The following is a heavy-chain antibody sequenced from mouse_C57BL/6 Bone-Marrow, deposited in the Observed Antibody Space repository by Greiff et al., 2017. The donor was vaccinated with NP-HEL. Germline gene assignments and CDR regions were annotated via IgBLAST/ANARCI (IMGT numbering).Heavy chain of an antibody. V-gene: IGHV1-64*01. CDR2: IHPNSGST. Sequence: QVQLQQSGAELVKPGASVKLSCKASGYTFTSYWMHWVKQRPGQGLAWIGMIHPNSGSTNYNEKFKSKATLTVDKSSSTAYMQLSSLTSEDSAVYYCARGSYYGSSPWFAYWGQGTLVTVSA. CDR1: GYTFTSYW. D-gene: IGHD1-1*01. CDR3: ARGSYYGSSPWFAY. J-gene: IGHJ3*01.